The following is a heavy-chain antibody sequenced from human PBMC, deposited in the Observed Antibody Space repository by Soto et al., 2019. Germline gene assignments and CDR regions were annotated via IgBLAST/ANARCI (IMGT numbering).Heavy chain of an antibody. Sequence: EVELLESGGGLVQPEGSLRLSCAASGFTFSTYAMGWVRQAPGKGLEWVSVVSSGGGTHYADSVKGRFTVSRDNSKSTLSLQMSSLRADDTALYYCAKRRGAGGHFDYWGQGALVTVSS. CDR3: AKRRGAGGHFDY. D-gene: IGHD2-15*01. CDR2: VSSGGGT. V-gene: IGHV3-23*01. J-gene: IGHJ4*02. CDR1: GFTFSTYA.